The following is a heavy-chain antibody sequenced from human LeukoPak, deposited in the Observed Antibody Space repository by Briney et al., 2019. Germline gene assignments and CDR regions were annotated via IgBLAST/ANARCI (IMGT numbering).Heavy chain of an antibody. D-gene: IGHD3-22*01. J-gene: IGHJ4*02. CDR1: GFTFSSYA. CDR3: AKTPGLDYDSSGYEGY. CDR2: ISGSGGST. Sequence: PGGSQRLSCAASGFTFSSYAMSWVRQAPGKGLEWVSAISGSGGSTYYADSVKGRFTISRDNSKNTLYLQMNSLRAEDTAVYYCAKTPGLDYDSSGYEGYWGQGTLVTVSS. V-gene: IGHV3-23*01.